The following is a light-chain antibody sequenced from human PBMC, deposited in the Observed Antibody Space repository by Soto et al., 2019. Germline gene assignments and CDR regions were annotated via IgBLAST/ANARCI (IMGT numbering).Light chain of an antibody. CDR2: EGT. V-gene: IGLV2-23*01. J-gene: IGLJ2*01. CDR3: CSYAGGTVV. Sequence: QSALTQPTSMSGSPGQSITISCTGASSDVGSYNLVSWYRQHPGKAPKLMIYEGTKRPSGVSDRFSGSKSGNTVSLTISGLQAEDEADYYCCSYAGGTVVFGGGTKLTVL. CDR1: SSDVGSYNL.